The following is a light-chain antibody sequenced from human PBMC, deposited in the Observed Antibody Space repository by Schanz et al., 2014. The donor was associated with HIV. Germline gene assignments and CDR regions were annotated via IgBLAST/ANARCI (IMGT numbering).Light chain of an antibody. CDR2: SNN. CDR1: YSNIGNNY. CDR3: AAWDDRSYVL. V-gene: IGLV1-47*02. J-gene: IGLJ3*02. Sequence: QSVLTQPPSVSAAPGQKVTITCSGTYSNIGNNYVSWYQQFPGAAPKLLIYSNNQRPSGVPDRFSGSKSGTSASLAISGLQSEDEADYYCAAWDDRSYVLFGGGTKLTVL.